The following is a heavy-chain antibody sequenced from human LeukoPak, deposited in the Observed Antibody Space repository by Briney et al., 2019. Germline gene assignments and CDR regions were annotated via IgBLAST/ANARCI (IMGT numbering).Heavy chain of an antibody. CDR1: GGSISIYY. CDR2: IYNSGST. J-gene: IGHJ4*02. D-gene: IGHD2-2*01. Sequence: SETLSLTCTVSGGSISIYYWSWIRQPPGKGLEWIGYIYNSGSTTYNPSLKSRATISVDTSKNQFSLQLSSVTAADTAVYYCARADQALLIFNYWGQGTLVTVSS. CDR3: ARADQALLIFNY. V-gene: IGHV4-59*01.